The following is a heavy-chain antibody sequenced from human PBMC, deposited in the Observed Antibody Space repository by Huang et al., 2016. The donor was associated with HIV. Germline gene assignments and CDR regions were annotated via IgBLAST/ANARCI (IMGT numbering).Heavy chain of an antibody. D-gene: IGHD4-17*01. CDR1: GFTFSNYW. V-gene: IGHV3-7*01. J-gene: IGHJ4*02. CDR2: IKEDGSEK. Sequence: EVQLVESGGGLVQPGGSLRLSCIASGFTFSNYWMTWVRKAPGKGLEWVSNIKEDGSEKNYVDSVKGRFTISIDNAKNSLYLQLNSLRAEDTALYYCARDQGFTVTTEYYFDYWGQGTLVTVSS. CDR3: ARDQGFTVTTEYYFDY.